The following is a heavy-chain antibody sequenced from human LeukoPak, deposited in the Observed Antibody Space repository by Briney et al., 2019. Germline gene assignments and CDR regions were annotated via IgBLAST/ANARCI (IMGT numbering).Heavy chain of an antibody. CDR1: GFTFSSHA. D-gene: IGHD5-18*01. J-gene: IGHJ3*02. CDR2: ISGSGRST. V-gene: IGHV3-23*01. Sequence: GGSLRLSCAASGFTFSSHAMSWVRQAPGKGLEWVSTISGSGRSTYSADSVKGRFTISRDNSKNTLYLQMNSLRAEDTAVYYCAKDFHGYSYGYGAGNYDAFDIWGQGTMVTVSS. CDR3: AKDFHGYSYGYGAGNYDAFDI.